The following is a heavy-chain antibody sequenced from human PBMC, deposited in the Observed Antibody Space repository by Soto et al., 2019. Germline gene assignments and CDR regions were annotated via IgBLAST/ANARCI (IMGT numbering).Heavy chain of an antibody. Sequence: GGSLRLSCAASGFTFDDYAMHWVRQAPGKGLEWVSGISWNSGSIGYADSVKGRFTIPRDNAKNSLYLQMNSLRAEDTALYYCAKGVYYDFWSGYYETPNWFDPWGQGTLVTVSS. CDR1: GFTFDDYA. J-gene: IGHJ5*02. D-gene: IGHD3-3*01. V-gene: IGHV3-9*01. CDR3: AKGVYYDFWSGYYETPNWFDP. CDR2: ISWNSGSI.